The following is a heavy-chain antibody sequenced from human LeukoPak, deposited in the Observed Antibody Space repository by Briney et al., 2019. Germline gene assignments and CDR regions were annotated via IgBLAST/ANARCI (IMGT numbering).Heavy chain of an antibody. J-gene: IGHJ4*02. V-gene: IGHV3-66*01. Sequence: GGSLRLSCAASGFTVSSNYMSWVRQAPGKGLEWVSVIYSGGSTYYADSVKGRFTISRDNAENSLYLQMNSLRGDDTALYYCAKDAYSRGDYWGQGTLVTVSS. D-gene: IGHD2-21*01. CDR1: GFTVSSNY. CDR2: IYSGGST. CDR3: AKDAYSRGDY.